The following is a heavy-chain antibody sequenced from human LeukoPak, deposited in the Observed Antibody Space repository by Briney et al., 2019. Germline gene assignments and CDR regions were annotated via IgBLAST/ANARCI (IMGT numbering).Heavy chain of an antibody. CDR3: ARRRSWRINDSSGYTFDY. CDR1: GFTFSSYG. D-gene: IGHD3-22*01. CDR2: IRYDGSNK. V-gene: IGHV3-30*02. J-gene: IGHJ4*02. Sequence: GGSLRLSCAASGFTFSSYGMHWVRQAPGKGLEWVAFIRYDGSNKYYADSVKGRFTISRDNSKNTLYLQMNSLRAEDTAVYYCARRRSWRINDSSGYTFDYWGQGTLVTVSS.